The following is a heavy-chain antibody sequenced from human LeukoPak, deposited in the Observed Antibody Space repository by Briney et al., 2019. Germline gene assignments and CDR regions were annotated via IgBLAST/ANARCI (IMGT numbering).Heavy chain of an antibody. J-gene: IGHJ4*02. CDR2: ISWNSGSI. Sequence: GRSLRLSCAASGFTFDDYAMHWVRQAPGKGLEWVSGISWNSGSIGYADSVKGRFTISRDNAKNSLYLQMNSLRAEDTAVYYCARDLYYDSSGYYFYYWGQGTLVTVSS. D-gene: IGHD3-22*01. CDR3: ARDLYYDSSGYYFYY. V-gene: IGHV3-9*01. CDR1: GFTFDDYA.